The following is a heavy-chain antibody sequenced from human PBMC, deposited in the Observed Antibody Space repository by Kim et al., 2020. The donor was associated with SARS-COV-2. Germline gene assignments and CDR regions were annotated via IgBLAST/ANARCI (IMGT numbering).Heavy chain of an antibody. Sequence: ADSVKGLFTISRDNAKNSLYLQMNSLRAEDTAVYYCARCFDYDILTGYSYWGQGTLVTVSS. J-gene: IGHJ4*02. D-gene: IGHD3-9*01. CDR3: ARCFDYDILTGYSY. V-gene: IGHV3-21*01.